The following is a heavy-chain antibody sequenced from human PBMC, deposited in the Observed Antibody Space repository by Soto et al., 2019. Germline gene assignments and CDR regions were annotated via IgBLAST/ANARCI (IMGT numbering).Heavy chain of an antibody. CDR3: SNVFYQRRPHYYYYSYMDV. CDR2: ISYDGSNK. Sequence: GGSLRLSCAASGFTFSSYGMHWVRQAPGKGLEWVAVISYDGSNKYYADSVKGRFTISRDNSKNTLYLQMNSLRAEDTAVYYCSNVFYQRRPHYYYYSYMDVWGKGTTVTVSS. V-gene: IGHV3-30*18. CDR1: GFTFSSYG. J-gene: IGHJ6*03. D-gene: IGHD2-2*01.